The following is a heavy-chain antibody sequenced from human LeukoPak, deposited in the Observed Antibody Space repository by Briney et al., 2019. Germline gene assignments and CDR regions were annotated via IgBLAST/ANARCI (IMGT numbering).Heavy chain of an antibody. J-gene: IGHJ4*02. CDR1: GYTFTGYY. CDR2: INPNSGGT. CDR3: ARAVRGDYAYFDY. D-gene: IGHD4-17*01. Sequence: GASVKVSCKASGYTFTGYYMHWVRQAPGQGLEWMGWINPNSGGTNYAQKFQGWVTMTRDTSISTAYMELSRLRSDDTAVYYCARAVRGDYAYFDYCGQGTLVTVSS. V-gene: IGHV1-2*04.